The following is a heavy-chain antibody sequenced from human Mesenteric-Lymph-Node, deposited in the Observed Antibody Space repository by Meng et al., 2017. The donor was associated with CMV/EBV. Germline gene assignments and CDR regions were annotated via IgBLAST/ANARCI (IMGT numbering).Heavy chain of an antibody. V-gene: IGHV3-74*01. CDR3: AIPASGGASFDS. CDR1: GFTFSKYY. CDR2: IKPDGTYT. D-gene: IGHD1-26*01. Sequence: GGSLRLSCAASGFTFSKYYMHWVRQAPGKGLVWVSYIKPDGTYTTYADSVRGRFTISRDNSKNTLYLQMNSLRVEDTAVYYCAIPASGGASFDSWGQGTLVTVSS. J-gene: IGHJ4*02.